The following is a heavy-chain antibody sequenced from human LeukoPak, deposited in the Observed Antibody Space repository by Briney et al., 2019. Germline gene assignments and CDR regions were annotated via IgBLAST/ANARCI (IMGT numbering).Heavy chain of an antibody. CDR3: TRDRGVGYASRWRGGLYNFDY. Sequence: GGSLRLSCAASGFTFSNAWMSWVRQAPGKGLEWVGRIKTKIDGGTTDYAAPVKGRFTISRDDSKSIAYLQMNSLKIEDTAVYYCTRDRGVGYASRWRGGLYNFDYWGQGTLVTVSS. V-gene: IGHV3-15*01. D-gene: IGHD6-13*01. CDR1: GFTFSNAW. J-gene: IGHJ4*02. CDR2: IKTKIDGGTT.